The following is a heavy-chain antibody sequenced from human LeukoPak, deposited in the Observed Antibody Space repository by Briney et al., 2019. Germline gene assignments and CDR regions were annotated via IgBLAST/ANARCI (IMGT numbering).Heavy chain of an antibody. J-gene: IGHJ4*02. D-gene: IGHD3-10*01. Sequence: ASVKVSCKASGYTFTGYYMHWVRQAPGQGLEWMGWINPNSGGTNYAQKFQGRVTMTRDTSISTAYMELSRLRPDDTAIYYCARDGPAQMVDFDYWGQGTLVTVSS. CDR1: GYTFTGYY. CDR2: INPNSGGT. V-gene: IGHV1-2*02. CDR3: ARDGPAQMVDFDY.